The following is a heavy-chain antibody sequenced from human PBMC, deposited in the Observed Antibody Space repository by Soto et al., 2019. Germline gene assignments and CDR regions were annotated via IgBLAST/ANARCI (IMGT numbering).Heavy chain of an antibody. J-gene: IGHJ4*02. V-gene: IGHV4-31*03. Sequence: TLSLTCTVSGGSISSGGYYWSWIRQHPGKGLGWIGYIYYSGSTYYNPSLKSRVTISVDTSKNQFSLKLSSVTAADTAVYYCARFSTTDGYFDYWGQGTLVTVSS. CDR3: ARFSTTDGYFDY. D-gene: IGHD4-17*01. CDR1: GGSISSGGYY. CDR2: IYYSGST.